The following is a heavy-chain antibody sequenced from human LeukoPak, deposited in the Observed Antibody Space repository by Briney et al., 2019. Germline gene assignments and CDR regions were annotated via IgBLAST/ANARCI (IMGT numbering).Heavy chain of an antibody. CDR2: IFPADSDT. V-gene: IGHV5-51*01. D-gene: IGHD6-6*01. Sequence: PGESPKISCKGSGYIFTSNWIAWVRQRPGKGLEWMGIIFPADSDTTYSPSFQGQVTISADKSLSTAYLQWSSLKASDTAMYFCARLSSSGADSWGQGTLVTVSS. J-gene: IGHJ1*01. CDR1: GYIFTSNW. CDR3: ARLSSSGADS.